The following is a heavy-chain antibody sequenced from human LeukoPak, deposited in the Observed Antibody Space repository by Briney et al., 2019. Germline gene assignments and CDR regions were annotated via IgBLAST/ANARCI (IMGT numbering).Heavy chain of an antibody. CDR3: AHRRDSSGYHYRWWFAP. D-gene: IGHD3-22*01. Sequence: SGPTLVNPTQTLTLTCTFSGFSLTTSGVGVDWIRQPPGKALEWLALINWDDQKVYSPSLQSRLSITKDTSKNQVVLTMTNVDPVDTATYYCAHRRDSSGYHYRWWFAPWGQGTLVTVSS. CDR1: GFSLTTSGVG. V-gene: IGHV2-5*02. J-gene: IGHJ5*02. CDR2: INWDDQK.